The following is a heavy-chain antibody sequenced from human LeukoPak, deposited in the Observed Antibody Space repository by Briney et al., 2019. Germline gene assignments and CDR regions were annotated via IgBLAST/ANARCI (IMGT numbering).Heavy chain of an antibody. D-gene: IGHD3-10*01. CDR3: AKAPRLAGVPLDY. Sequence: GGSLRLSCAASGFTFSSYPMTWVRQAPGKGLEWVSSISDSGGGTYYADSVKGRFTISRDNFKNTLYLQMNSLSAEDTAVYYCAKAPRLAGVPLDYWGQGTVVTVSS. J-gene: IGHJ4*02. CDR2: ISDSGGGT. V-gene: IGHV3-23*01. CDR1: GFTFSSYP.